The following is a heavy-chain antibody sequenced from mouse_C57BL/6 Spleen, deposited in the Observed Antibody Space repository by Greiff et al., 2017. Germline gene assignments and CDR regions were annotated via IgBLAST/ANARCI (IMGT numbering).Heavy chain of an antibody. J-gene: IGHJ4*01. D-gene: IGHD1-1*01. V-gene: IGHV2-2*01. CDR1: GFSLTSYG. Sequence: QVQLKESGPGLVQPSQSLSITCTVSGFSLTSYGVHWVRQSPGKGLEWLGVIWSGGSTDYNAAFISRLSISKDNSESQVFFKMNSLQADDTAIYYGARDPYYYGSSYDAMDYWGQGTSVTVSS. CDR3: ARDPYYYGSSYDAMDY. CDR2: IWSGGST.